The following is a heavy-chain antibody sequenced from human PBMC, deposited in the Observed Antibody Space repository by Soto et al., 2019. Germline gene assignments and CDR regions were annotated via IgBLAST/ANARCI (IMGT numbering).Heavy chain of an antibody. V-gene: IGHV4-59*01. CDR3: ARGDGYNPPYYYYYGMDV. CDR2: IYYSGST. Sequence: SETLSLTCTVSGGSISSYYWSWIRQPPGKGLEWIGYIYYSGSTNYNPSLKSRVTISVDTSKNQFSLKLSSVTAADTAVYYCARGDGYNPPYYYYYGMDVWGQGTTVTVS. CDR1: GGSISSYY. J-gene: IGHJ6*02. D-gene: IGHD5-12*01.